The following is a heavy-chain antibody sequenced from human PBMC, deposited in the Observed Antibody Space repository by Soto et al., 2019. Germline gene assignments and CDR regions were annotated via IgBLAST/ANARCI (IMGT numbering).Heavy chain of an antibody. CDR3: ASPKIAFYNWFDP. CDR2: IYYSGST. Sequence: SETLSLTCTVSGGSISSGGYYWSWLRQHPGKGLEWIGYIYYSGSTYYNPSLKSRVTISVDTSKNQFSLKLSSVTAADTAVYYCASPKIAFYNWFDPWGQGTLVTVSS. J-gene: IGHJ5*02. D-gene: IGHD3-3*02. CDR1: GGSISSGGYY. V-gene: IGHV4-31*03.